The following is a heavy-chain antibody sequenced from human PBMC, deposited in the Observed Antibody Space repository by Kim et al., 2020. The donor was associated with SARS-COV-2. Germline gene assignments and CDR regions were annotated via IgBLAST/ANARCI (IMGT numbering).Heavy chain of an antibody. V-gene: IGHV3-74*01. Sequence: GGSLRLSCAASGFTFSSYWIHWVRQVPGKGLVWVSRINSDGSDITYADSVKGRFTISSDNAKNTDYLQMNALSAEDTAVYYCASSGSYLTSPFDYWSQGT. CDR1: GFTFSSYW. CDR3: ASSGSYLTSPFDY. CDR2: INSDGSDI. J-gene: IGHJ4*02. D-gene: IGHD1-26*01.